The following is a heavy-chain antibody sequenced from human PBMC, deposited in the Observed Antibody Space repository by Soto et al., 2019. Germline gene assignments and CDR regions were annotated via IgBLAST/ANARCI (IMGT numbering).Heavy chain of an antibody. CDR1: GFTFSSYG. CDR3: ARERYDFWSGYQGHYMDV. J-gene: IGHJ6*03. V-gene: IGHV3-33*01. D-gene: IGHD3-3*01. Sequence: GGSLRLSCAASGFTFSSYGMHWVRQAPGKGLEWVAVIWYDGSNKYYADSVKGRFTISRDNSKNTLYLQMNSLRAEDTAVYYCARERYDFWSGYQGHYMDVWGKGTTVTVSS. CDR2: IWYDGSNK.